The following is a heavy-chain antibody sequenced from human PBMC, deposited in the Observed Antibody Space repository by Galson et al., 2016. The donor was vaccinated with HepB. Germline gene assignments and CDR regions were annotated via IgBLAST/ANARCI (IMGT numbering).Heavy chain of an antibody. CDR3: ARESGAYYIHSDY. J-gene: IGHJ4*02. CDR2: INPSGGDA. CDR1: GYTFITYY. Sequence: SVKVSCKASGYTFITYYMHWVRQAPGQGPEWMGIINPSGGDATYAQRFQGRLTLTRDSSTSTFYMELSSLRFEDTAVYYCARESGAYYIHSDYWGQGTLVTVSS. D-gene: IGHD1-26*01. V-gene: IGHV1-46*01.